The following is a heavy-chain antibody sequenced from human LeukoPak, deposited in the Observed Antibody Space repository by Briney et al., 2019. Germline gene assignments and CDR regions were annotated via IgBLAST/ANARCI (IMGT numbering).Heavy chain of an antibody. CDR2: ILPIFDTA. D-gene: IGHD3-16*02. Sequence: SSVTVSCKCSGCTFSSYAISWVRQPPGQGLEWMGVILPIFDTANYAQKFQGRVTITADESTSTAYKELSSLRSEDTAVYYCAKTDYYYVWGSCRPSGIFDYWGQGTLVTVSS. J-gene: IGHJ4*02. V-gene: IGHV1-69*13. CDR1: GCTFSSYA. CDR3: AKTDYYYVWGSCRPSGIFDY.